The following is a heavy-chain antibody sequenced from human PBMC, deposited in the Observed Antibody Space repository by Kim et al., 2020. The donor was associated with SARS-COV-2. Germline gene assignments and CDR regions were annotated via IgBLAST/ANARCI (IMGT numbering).Heavy chain of an antibody. D-gene: IGHD3-10*01. V-gene: IGHV6-1*01. Sequence: VKSRITINPDTSKNQFSLQLNSVTPEDTAVYYCARSETMVRGLPGNWFDPWGQGTLVTVSS. J-gene: IGHJ5*02. CDR3: ARSETMVRGLPGNWFDP.